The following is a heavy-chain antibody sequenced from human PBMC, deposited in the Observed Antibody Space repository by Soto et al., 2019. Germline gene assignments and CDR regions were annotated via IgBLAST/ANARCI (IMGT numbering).Heavy chain of an antibody. V-gene: IGHV3-30-3*01. Sequence: GGSLRLSCAASGFTFSSYAMHWVRQAPGKGLEWVAVISYDGSNKYYADSVKGRFTISRDNSKNTLYLQMNSLRAEDTAVYYCARGLVMYDFWSGYYYFDYLGQGTLVTVSS. CDR3: ARGLVMYDFWSGYYYFDY. CDR2: ISYDGSNK. J-gene: IGHJ4*02. CDR1: GFTFSSYA. D-gene: IGHD3-3*01.